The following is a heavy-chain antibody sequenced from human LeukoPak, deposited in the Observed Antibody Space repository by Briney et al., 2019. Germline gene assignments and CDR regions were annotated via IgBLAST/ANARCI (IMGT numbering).Heavy chain of an antibody. CDR3: ARDDMVRGVTKFDP. CDR2: INPSGGST. V-gene: IGHV1-46*01. J-gene: IGHJ5*02. CDR1: GYTFTSYY. Sequence: ASVKVSCKASGYTFTSYYMHWVRQAPGQGLEWMGIINPSGGSTSYAQKFQGRVTMTRETSTSTVYMALSSRRSEDTAVSYCARDDMVRGVTKFDPWGQGTLVTVSS. D-gene: IGHD3-10*01.